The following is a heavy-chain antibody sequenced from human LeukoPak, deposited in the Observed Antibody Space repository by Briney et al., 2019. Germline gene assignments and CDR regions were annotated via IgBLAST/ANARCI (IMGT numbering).Heavy chain of an antibody. V-gene: IGHV3-23*01. CDR2: ITASGDST. J-gene: IGHJ4*02. CDR1: RFTFGSYA. CDR3: ARDQGIFDY. Sequence: GGSLRLSCAASRFTFGSYAMNWVRQVPGKGLQWVSCITASGDSTYYADSVKGRFTLSRDNSKNTLYLQMNSLRDEDSAVYYCARDQGIFDYWGQGTLVTVSS.